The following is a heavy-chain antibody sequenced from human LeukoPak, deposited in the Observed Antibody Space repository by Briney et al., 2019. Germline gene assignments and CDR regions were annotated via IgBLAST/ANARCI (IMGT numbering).Heavy chain of an antibody. CDR2: ISGSGGST. Sequence: GGSLRLSCAASGLTFSSYAMSWVRQAPGKGLEWVSAISGSGGSTYYADSVKGRFTISRDNSKNTLYLQMNSLRAEDTAVYYCARAIAVSPWYFDLWGRGTLVTVSS. CDR3: ARAIAVSPWYFDL. CDR1: GLTFSSYA. V-gene: IGHV3-23*01. J-gene: IGHJ2*01. D-gene: IGHD6-19*01.